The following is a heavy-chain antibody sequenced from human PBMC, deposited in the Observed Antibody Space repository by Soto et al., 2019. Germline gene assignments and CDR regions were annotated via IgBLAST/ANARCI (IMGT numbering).Heavy chain of an antibody. V-gene: IGHV1-46*01. Sequence: GASVKVSCKASGYTFTSYYMHWVRQAPGQGLDWLGLITLIVVSKSYAQNFQGRLPLTRETSTSTVYMELSSLISEDTAVYYCARWIISGSYPDWGQGTLVTVSS. CDR1: GYTFTSYY. CDR2: ITLIVVSK. D-gene: IGHD1-26*01. J-gene: IGHJ4*02. CDR3: ARWIISGSYPD.